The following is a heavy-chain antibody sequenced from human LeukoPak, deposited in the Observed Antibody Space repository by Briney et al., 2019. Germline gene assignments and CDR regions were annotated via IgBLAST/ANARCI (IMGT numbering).Heavy chain of an antibody. CDR3: AKPSFVSWWLPRFDY. CDR2: ISGSGGST. J-gene: IGHJ4*02. Sequence: GGSLRLSCAASGFTFSSYAMSWVRQAPGKGLEWVSAISGSGGSTYYAASVKGRFTISRDNSKNTLYLQMNSLRAEDTAVYYCAKPSFVSWWLPRFDYWGQGTLVTVSS. V-gene: IGHV3-23*01. CDR1: GFTFSSYA. D-gene: IGHD2-8*02.